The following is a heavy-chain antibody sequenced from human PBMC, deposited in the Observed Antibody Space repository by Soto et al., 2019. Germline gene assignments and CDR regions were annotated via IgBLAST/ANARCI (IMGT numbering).Heavy chain of an antibody. CDR2: ITSSSTYI. J-gene: IGHJ4*02. Sequence: RLSCAASGFTFSGYSMNWVRQAPGKGLEWVSSITSSSTYIYYADSVEGRFTISRDNAKNSLYLQMNSLRAEDTAVYYCARDQPSLAYYFDSRGQGTLVIVSA. CDR3: ARDQPSLAYYFDS. V-gene: IGHV3-21*01. CDR1: GFTFSGYS.